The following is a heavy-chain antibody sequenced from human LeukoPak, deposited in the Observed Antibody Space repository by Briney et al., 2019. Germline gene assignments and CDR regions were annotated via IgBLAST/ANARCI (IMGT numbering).Heavy chain of an antibody. CDR3: AKDLGSSGWYIDY. CDR1: GFTFSNYG. CDR2: ISGSDGNT. Sequence: GGSLRLSCAASGFTFSNYGMSWVRQAPGKGLEWVSVISGSDGNTDYADSVKGRFTISRDNSKNTLYLQMNSLRAEDTAVYYCAKDLGSSGWYIDYWGQGTLVTVSS. V-gene: IGHV3-23*01. D-gene: IGHD6-19*01. J-gene: IGHJ4*02.